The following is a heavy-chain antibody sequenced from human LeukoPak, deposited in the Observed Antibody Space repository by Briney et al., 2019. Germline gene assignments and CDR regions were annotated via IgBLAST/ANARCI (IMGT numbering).Heavy chain of an antibody. Sequence: SETLSLTCTVSGGSISSDYWSWIRQPAGKGLEWIGRIYTSGSTNYNPSLKSRVTMSVDTSKNQFSLKLSSVTAADTAVYYCASDGGYYDSSGSMNWGQGTLVTVSS. CDR3: ASDGGYYDSSGSMN. CDR2: IYTSGST. J-gene: IGHJ4*02. CDR1: GGSISSDY. D-gene: IGHD3-22*01. V-gene: IGHV4-4*07.